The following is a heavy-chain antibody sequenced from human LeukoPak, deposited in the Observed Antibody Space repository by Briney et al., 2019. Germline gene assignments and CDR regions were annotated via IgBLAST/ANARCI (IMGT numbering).Heavy chain of an antibody. J-gene: IGHJ3*02. CDR1: GFTFSSYG. CDR3: ARGGYYSNYALDAFDI. D-gene: IGHD4-4*01. Sequence: GRSLRLSCAASGFTFSSYGMHWVRQAPGKGLEWVAVIWYDGSNKYYADSVEGRFTISRDNSKNTLYLQMNSLRAEDTAVYYCARGGYYSNYALDAFDIWGQGTMVTVSS. CDR2: IWYDGSNK. V-gene: IGHV3-33*01.